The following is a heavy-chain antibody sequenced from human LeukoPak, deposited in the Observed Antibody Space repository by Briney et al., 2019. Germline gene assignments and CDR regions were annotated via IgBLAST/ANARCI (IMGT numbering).Heavy chain of an antibody. Sequence: GGSLRLSCAASGFTFSSYGMSWVRQAPGKGLEWVAVISYDGSNKYYADSVKGRFTISRDNSKNTLYLQMNSLRAEDTAVYYCARDGFTVTLDYWGQGTLVTVSS. V-gene: IGHV3-30*03. D-gene: IGHD4-17*01. CDR2: ISYDGSNK. J-gene: IGHJ4*02. CDR3: ARDGFTVTLDY. CDR1: GFTFSSYG.